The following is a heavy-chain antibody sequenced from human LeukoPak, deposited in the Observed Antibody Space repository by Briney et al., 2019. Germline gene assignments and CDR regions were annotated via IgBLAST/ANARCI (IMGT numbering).Heavy chain of an antibody. Sequence: PSETLSLTCSVSGGSISSGFYWGWIRQPPGKGLEWIGSIYHSGSTNYNPSLKSRVTISVDTSKNQFSLKLSSVTAADTAVYYCARTTEGGYTYDYFYYYYMDVWGKGATVTISS. V-gene: IGHV4-38-2*02. J-gene: IGHJ6*03. D-gene: IGHD5-18*01. CDR3: ARTTEGGYTYDYFYYYYMDV. CDR1: GGSISSGFY. CDR2: IYHSGST.